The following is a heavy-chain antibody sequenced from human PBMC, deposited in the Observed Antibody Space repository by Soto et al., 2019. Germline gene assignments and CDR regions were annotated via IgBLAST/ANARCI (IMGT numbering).Heavy chain of an antibody. J-gene: IGHJ4*02. Sequence: ASVKVSCKASGYTFTGYYMHWVRQAPGQGLEWMGWINPNSGGTNYAQKFQGRVTMTRDTSISTAYMELGRLRSDDTAVYYCARGRGEDLWPNPPHLDYWGQGTLVTVSS. D-gene: IGHD3-3*01. CDR2: INPNSGGT. V-gene: IGHV1-2*02. CDR1: GYTFTGYY. CDR3: ARGRGEDLWPNPPHLDY.